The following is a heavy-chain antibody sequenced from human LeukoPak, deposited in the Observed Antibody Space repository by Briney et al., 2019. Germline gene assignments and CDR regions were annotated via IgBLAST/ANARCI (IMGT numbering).Heavy chain of an antibody. CDR2: INTNSGGK. Sequence: ASVKVSCKASGYAFSGYYMHWFRQAPGQGVEWMARINTNSGGKNYAQKFQGRVTMTRDTSIGTAYMEMSSLTSDDTAVYYCARDGANKVRGVHYYYMDVWGEGTTVTVSS. CDR1: GYAFSGYY. D-gene: IGHD3-10*01. V-gene: IGHV1-2*06. CDR3: ARDGANKVRGVHYYYMDV. J-gene: IGHJ6*03.